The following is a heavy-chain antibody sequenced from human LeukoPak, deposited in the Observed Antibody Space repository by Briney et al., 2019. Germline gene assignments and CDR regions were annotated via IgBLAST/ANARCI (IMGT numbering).Heavy chain of an antibody. D-gene: IGHD3-22*01. CDR1: GDSIISINW. V-gene: IGHV4-4*02. J-gene: IGHJ5*02. CDR3: ATATFDSSGYHRRDS. CDR2: IHHSGST. Sequence: SGTLSLTCAVSGDSIISINWWSWVRQTPGQGLEWIGDIHHSGSTNYNPSLKSRVTISVDKSKNQSSLKLTSVTAADTAVYYCATATFDSSGYHRRDSWGQGTLVTVSS.